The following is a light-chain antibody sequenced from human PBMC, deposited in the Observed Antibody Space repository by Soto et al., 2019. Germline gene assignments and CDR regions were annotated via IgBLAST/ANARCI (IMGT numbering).Light chain of an antibody. J-gene: IGKJ5*01. CDR2: AAS. Sequence: LSMSPGERATISFRASQSVSSSFLAWYQQRPGQAPRLLIYAASNTAPGIPDRFSGSGSGTDFTLTISRLEPEDFAVYYCQHFGGTTFTFGQGARLEIK. V-gene: IGKV3-20*01. CDR1: QSVSSSF. CDR3: QHFGGTTFT.